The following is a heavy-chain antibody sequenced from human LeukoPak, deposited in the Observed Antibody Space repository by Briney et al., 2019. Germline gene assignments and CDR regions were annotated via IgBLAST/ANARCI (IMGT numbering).Heavy chain of an antibody. CDR3: ARSVNTGYMDV. CDR2: ISYDGSNK. J-gene: IGHJ6*03. D-gene: IGHD4-17*01. CDR1: GFTFNNYN. V-gene: IGHV3-30*04. Sequence: PGGSLRLSCAASGFTFNNYNIHWVRQAPGKGLEWVTVISYDGSNKYYADSAKGRLTISRDNSKNTLYLHMNSLRAEDTAVYYCARSVNTGYMDVWGKGTTVTVSS.